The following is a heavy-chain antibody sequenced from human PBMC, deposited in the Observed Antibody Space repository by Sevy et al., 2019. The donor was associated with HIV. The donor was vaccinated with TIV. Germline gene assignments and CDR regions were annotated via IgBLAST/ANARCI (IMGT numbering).Heavy chain of an antibody. J-gene: IGHJ4*02. CDR2: ISYDGKNI. Sequence: GGSLRLSCAASGFTFSRYGVHWVRQAPGKGLEWMAVISYDGKNIHYGNSAKGRFTISRDNSKNTLSLQMNSLRLDDTAVYYRARGHSEAAVIDYWGQGTLVTVSS. CDR1: GFTFSRYG. V-gene: IGHV3-30*03. D-gene: IGHD6-13*01. CDR3: ARGHSEAAVIDY.